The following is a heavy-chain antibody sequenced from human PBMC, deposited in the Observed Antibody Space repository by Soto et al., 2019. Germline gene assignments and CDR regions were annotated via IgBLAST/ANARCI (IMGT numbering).Heavy chain of an antibody. CDR2: ISGNGDSP. J-gene: IGHJ3*01. CDR3: AKRLFAVVVVGGYDV. D-gene: IGHD3-3*01. V-gene: IGHV3-23*01. Sequence: GGSLRLSCVASGITSSSYAMGWVRQAPGRGLEWVSGISGNGDSPYYAGAVKGRFTISRDNSKNTLYLQMNNLTVEDTAVYYCAKRLFAVVVVGGYDVWGQGTKVT. CDR1: GITSSSYA.